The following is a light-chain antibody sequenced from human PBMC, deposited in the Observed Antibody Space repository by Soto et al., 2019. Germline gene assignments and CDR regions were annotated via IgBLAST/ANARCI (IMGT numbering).Light chain of an antibody. V-gene: IGLV1-40*01. CDR2: DNT. Sequence: QSVLTQPPSVSGAPGERVTISCTGSSSDIGAGYRVRWYQQVPGTAPKLLIYDNTNRPSGVSVRCSGSKSGTSASLGISGLQAEDEADYYCQSFDKYLSAVVFGGGTKVTVL. CDR1: SSDIGAGYR. CDR3: QSFDKYLSAVV. J-gene: IGLJ2*01.